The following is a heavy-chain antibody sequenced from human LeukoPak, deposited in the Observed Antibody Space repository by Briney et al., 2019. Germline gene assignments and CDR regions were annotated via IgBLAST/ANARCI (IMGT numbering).Heavy chain of an antibody. CDR3: ARDYYYYDSSGYYY. D-gene: IGHD3-22*01. V-gene: IGHV3-20*04. CDR1: GFTFDDYG. CDR2: INWNGGST. J-gene: IGHJ4*02. Sequence: SGGSPRLSCAASGFTFDDYGMSWVRRAPGKGLEWVSGINWNGGSTGYADSVKGRFTISRDNAKNSLYLQMNSLRAEDTALYYCARDYYYYDSSGYYYWGQGTLVTVSS.